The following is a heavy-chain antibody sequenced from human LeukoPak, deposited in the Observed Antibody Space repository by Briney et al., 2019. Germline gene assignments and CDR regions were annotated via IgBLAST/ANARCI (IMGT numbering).Heavy chain of an antibody. CDR2: IYYSGST. Sequence: SETLSLTCTVSGGSISSYYWSWIRQPPGKGLEWIGYIYYSGSTNYNPFLKSRVTISVDTSKNQFSLKLSSVTAADTAVYYCARRWGSGYGDWGQGTLVTVSS. CDR3: ARRWGSGYGD. V-gene: IGHV4-59*08. J-gene: IGHJ4*02. CDR1: GGSISSYY. D-gene: IGHD5-12*01.